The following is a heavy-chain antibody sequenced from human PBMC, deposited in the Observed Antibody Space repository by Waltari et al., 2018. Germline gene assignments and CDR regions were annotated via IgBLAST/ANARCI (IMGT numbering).Heavy chain of an antibody. J-gene: IGHJ4*02. CDR2: TFYRSKWYN. Sequence: QVHLQQSGPGLVKPSQTLPLTCAISGDRVSRNSPAWNWIRPPPSRGLEWLGRTFYRSKWYNDYAVSVKSRITINPDTSKNQFSLQLNSVTPEDTAVYYCARDYYDSSGYYYPEDYWGQGTLVTVSS. V-gene: IGHV6-1*01. CDR1: GDRVSRNSPA. CDR3: ARDYYDSSGYYYPEDY. D-gene: IGHD3-22*01.